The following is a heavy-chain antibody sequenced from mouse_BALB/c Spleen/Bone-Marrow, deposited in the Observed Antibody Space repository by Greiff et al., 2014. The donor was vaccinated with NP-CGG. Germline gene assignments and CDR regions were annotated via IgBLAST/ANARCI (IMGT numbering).Heavy chain of an antibody. V-gene: IGHV5-15*02. CDR3: ARETTRGAMDY. Sequence: EVQLVESGAALVQPGGSRKLSCAASGFTFSDYGMAWVRQAPGKGPEWVAFISNLAYSIYYTDTVTGRYTISRENAKNTLYLEKSSRGSEDTATYYCARETTRGAMDYWGQGTSVTVSS. J-gene: IGHJ4*01. D-gene: IGHD2-1*01. CDR1: GFTFSDYG. CDR2: ISNLAYSI.